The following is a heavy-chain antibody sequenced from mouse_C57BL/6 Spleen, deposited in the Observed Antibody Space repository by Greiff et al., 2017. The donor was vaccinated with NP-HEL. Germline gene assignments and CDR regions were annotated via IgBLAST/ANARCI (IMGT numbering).Heavy chain of an antibody. CDR3: AEEGYYAMDY. Sequence: QVQLQQPGAELVRPGTSVKLSCTASGYTFTSYWMHWVQQRPGQGLEWIGVIDPSDSYTNYNQKFKGKATLTVDTSSSTAYMQLSSLTSDDAAVYYCAEEGYYAMDYWGQGTSVTVSS. J-gene: IGHJ4*01. CDR2: IDPSDSYT. V-gene: IGHV1-59*01. CDR1: GYTFTSYW.